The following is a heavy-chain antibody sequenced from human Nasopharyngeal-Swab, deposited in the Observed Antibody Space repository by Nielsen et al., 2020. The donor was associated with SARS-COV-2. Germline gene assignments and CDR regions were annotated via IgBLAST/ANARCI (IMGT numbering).Heavy chain of an antibody. V-gene: IGHV4-39*01. CDR2: IYYSGRT. Sequence: WIRQPPGKGLEWIGSIYYSGRTYYNPSLKSRVTISVDTSKNQFSLKLSSVTAADTAVYYCARHADSSGGWYFDYWGQGTLVTVSS. J-gene: IGHJ4*02. CDR3: ARHADSSGGWYFDY. D-gene: IGHD6-25*01.